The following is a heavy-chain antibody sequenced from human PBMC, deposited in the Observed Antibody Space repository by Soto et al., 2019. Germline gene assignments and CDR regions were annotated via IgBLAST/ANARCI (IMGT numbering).Heavy chain of an antibody. CDR1: GYTFTSYG. CDR2: ISDHNGNT. V-gene: IGHV1-18*01. CDR3: ARGRYGDY. D-gene: IGHD1-1*01. J-gene: IGHJ4*02. Sequence: QVHLVQSGAEVKKPGASVKVSCKGSGYTFTSYGITWVRQAPGQGLEWMGWISDHNGNTDYAQRLQGRVSVTRDTSTSTAYMKLRSLRSDDTAVYYCARGRYGDYWGQGALVTVSS.